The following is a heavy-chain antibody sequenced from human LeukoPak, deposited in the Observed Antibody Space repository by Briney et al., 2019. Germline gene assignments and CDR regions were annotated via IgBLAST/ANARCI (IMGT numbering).Heavy chain of an antibody. CDR1: GGSFSGYY. J-gene: IGHJ6*02. CDR2: INHSGST. Sequence: SETLSLTCAVYGGSFSGYYWSWIRQPPGKGLEWIGEINHSGSTNYNPSLKSRVTISVDTYKNQFSLKLSSVTAADTAVYYCARGAYDVWQQLSHWGYYYYGMDVWGQGTTVTVSS. V-gene: IGHV4-34*01. D-gene: IGHD6-13*01. CDR3: ARGAYDVWQQLSHWGYYYYGMDV.